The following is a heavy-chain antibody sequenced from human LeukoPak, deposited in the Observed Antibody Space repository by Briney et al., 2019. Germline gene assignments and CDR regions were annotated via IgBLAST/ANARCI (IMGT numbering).Heavy chain of an antibody. CDR1: GFTFSSYA. D-gene: IGHD4-17*01. CDR3: AKWGDDYGDNYYYYYMDV. CDR2: ISGSGDST. Sequence: GGSLRLSCAASGFTFSSYAMIWVRQAPGKGLEWVSGISGSGDSTYYADSVKGRFTISRDNSKNTLYLQMNSLRAEDTAVYYCAKWGDDYGDNYYYYYMDVWGKGTTVTVSS. J-gene: IGHJ6*03. V-gene: IGHV3-23*01.